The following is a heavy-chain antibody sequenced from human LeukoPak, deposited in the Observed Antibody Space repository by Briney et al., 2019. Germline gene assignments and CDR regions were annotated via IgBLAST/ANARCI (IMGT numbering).Heavy chain of an antibody. CDR3: ARDGGGSAFDY. CDR1: GGSISSNSYY. J-gene: IGHJ4*02. Sequence: PSETLSLTCTVSGGSISSNSYYRGWIRQPPGKGLEWIGSIYYSGNTYHNPSLKSRVSISVDTSKNQFSLKLSSVTAADTAVYYCARDGGGSAFDYWGQGILVTVSS. D-gene: IGHD2-15*01. V-gene: IGHV4-39*07. CDR2: IYYSGNT.